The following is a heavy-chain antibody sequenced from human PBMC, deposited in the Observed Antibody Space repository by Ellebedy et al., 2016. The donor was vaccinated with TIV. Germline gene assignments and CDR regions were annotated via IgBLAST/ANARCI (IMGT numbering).Heavy chain of an antibody. CDR3: AKYYYASGNTYGDTFDI. CDR1: GFTFSNAW. D-gene: IGHD3-10*01. Sequence: GESLKISCAASGFTFSNAWMNWVRQRPGKGLEWVSTLSPLGENTYYADSARGRFIISRDNSKNTLYLWMNSLRAEDTAIYYCAKYYYASGNTYGDTFDIWGQGTMVTVSS. J-gene: IGHJ3*02. V-gene: IGHV3-23*01. CDR2: LSPLGENT.